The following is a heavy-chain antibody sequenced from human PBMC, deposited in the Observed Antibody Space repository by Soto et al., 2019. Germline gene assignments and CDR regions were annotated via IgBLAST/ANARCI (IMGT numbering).Heavy chain of an antibody. CDR2: IYYSGDT. CDR1: GGGISSDY. CDR3: ASGLTSCDFEI. Sequence: QVQLQESGPGLVKPSETLSLTCTVSGGGISSDYWSWIRQPPGKGLEWIGCIYYSGDTKDSPSLKSRVTISVDTSKNQFSLRLRSTTAADTAIYYCASGLTSCDFEIWGQGIRVIVSS. V-gene: IGHV4-59*08. J-gene: IGHJ3*02.